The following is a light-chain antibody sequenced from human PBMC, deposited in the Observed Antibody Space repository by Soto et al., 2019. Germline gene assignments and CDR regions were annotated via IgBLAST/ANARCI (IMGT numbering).Light chain of an antibody. J-gene: IGLJ3*02. CDR1: TGVVTIGHH. V-gene: IGLV7-46*01. CDR2: DTS. CDR3: FLSYSDAVV. Sequence: QAVVTQEPSLTVSAGGTVTLTCGSITGVVTIGHHPHWFQQKPGQAPMTLIYDTSNTHSWTPARFSGSLLGGKAALTLSGAQLDDEAEYYCFLSYSDAVVFGGGTKVTVL.